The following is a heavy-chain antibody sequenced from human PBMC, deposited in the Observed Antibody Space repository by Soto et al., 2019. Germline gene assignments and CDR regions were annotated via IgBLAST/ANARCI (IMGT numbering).Heavy chain of an antibody. CDR2: FDPEDGET. D-gene: IGHD4-17*01. J-gene: IGHJ3*02. Sequence: ASVKVSCKVSGYTLTELSMHWVRQAPGKGLEWMGGFDPEDGETIYAQKFQGRVTMTEDTSTDTAYMELSSLGSEDTAVYYCATDNGKPSKSDYGDYVELSTGDDAFDIWGQGTMVTVSS. CDR1: GYTLTELS. V-gene: IGHV1-24*01. CDR3: ATDNGKPSKSDYGDYVELSTGDDAFDI.